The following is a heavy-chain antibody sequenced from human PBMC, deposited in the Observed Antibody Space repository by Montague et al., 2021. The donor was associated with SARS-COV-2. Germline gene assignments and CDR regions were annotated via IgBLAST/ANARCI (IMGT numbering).Heavy chain of an antibody. J-gene: IGHJ6*02. CDR2: THYRSKWFY. Sequence: CAISGDSVSSNAGAWNWIRQSPSRGLEWLGRTHYRSKWFYDYAVSLKSRLTIKPDTSKNQFSLQLNSVTPEDTAVYYCARDIGSAGIYYYYGMDVWGQGTTVTVSS. CDR1: GDSVSSNAGA. CDR3: ARDIGSAGIYYYYGMDV. D-gene: IGHD3-10*01. V-gene: IGHV6-1*01.